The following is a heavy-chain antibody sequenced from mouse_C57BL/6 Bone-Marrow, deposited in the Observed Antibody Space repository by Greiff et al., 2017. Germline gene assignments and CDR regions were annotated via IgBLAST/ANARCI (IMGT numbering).Heavy chain of an antibody. CDR1: GFTFSDYG. CDR2: ISSGSSTI. Sequence: EVQVVESGGGLVKPGGSLKLSCAASGFTFSDYGMHWVRQAPEKGLEWVAYISSGSSTIYYADTVKGRFTISRDNAKNTLFLQMTSLTSEDTAMYYCARDGNFEGFAYWGQGTLVTVSA. J-gene: IGHJ3*01. CDR3: ARDGNFEGFAY. D-gene: IGHD2-1*01. V-gene: IGHV5-17*01.